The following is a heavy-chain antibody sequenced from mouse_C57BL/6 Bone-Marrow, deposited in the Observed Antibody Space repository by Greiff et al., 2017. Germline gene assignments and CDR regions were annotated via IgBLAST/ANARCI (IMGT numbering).Heavy chain of an antibody. CDR3: TRRSSSWYFDV. Sequence: QVQLKESGAELVRPGASVTLSCKASGYTFTDYEMHWVKQTPVHGLEWIGAIDPETGGTAYNQKFKGKAILTADKSSSTAYMELRCLTSEDSAVYYCTRRSSSWYFDVWGTGTTVTVSS. V-gene: IGHV1-15*01. J-gene: IGHJ1*03. CDR1: GYTFTDYE. CDR2: IDPETGGT. D-gene: IGHD1-1*01.